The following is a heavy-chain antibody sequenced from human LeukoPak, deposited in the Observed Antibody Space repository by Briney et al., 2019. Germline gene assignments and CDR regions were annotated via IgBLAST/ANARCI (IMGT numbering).Heavy chain of an antibody. V-gene: IGHV3-74*01. CDR1: GFTFGNHW. J-gene: IGHJ4*02. D-gene: IGHD2-2*01. CDR2: IDFDGSTT. Sequence: PGGSLRLSCAASGFTFGNHWMHWVRQVPGKGLVWVSRIDFDGSTTSYADSVKGRFTISRDNAKNSLYLQMNSLRAEDTAVYYCAKHHNIVVVPAAFDYWGQGTLVTVSS. CDR3: AKHHNIVVVPAAFDY.